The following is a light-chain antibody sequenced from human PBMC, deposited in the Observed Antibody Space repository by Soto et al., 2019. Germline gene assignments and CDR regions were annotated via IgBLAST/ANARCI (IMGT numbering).Light chain of an antibody. J-gene: IGLJ2*01. CDR3: SSSTSSSTLV. Sequence: QSALTQPASVSGSPGQSITISCTGTSSDVGGFNYVSWYQQHPGKAPKLMIYEVSNLPSGVSNRFSGSKSGNTASLTISGLQAEDEADYYCSSSTSSSTLVFGGGTKVTVL. CDR1: SSDVGGFNY. V-gene: IGLV2-14*01. CDR2: EVS.